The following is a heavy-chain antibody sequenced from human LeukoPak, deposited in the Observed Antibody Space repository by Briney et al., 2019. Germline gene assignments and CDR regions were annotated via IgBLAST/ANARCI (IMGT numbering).Heavy chain of an antibody. CDR1: GVTLSTYA. CDR3: ARDGPAAGLYLDY. D-gene: IGHD6-13*01. CDR2: INQDGSEK. Sequence: GGSLRLSCAASGVTLSTYAMSWARQAPGKGLEWVANINQDGSEKYYVDSVKGRFTISRDNAKNSLYLQMNSLRVEDTAVYYCARDGPAAGLYLDYWGQGILVTVSS. V-gene: IGHV3-7*03. J-gene: IGHJ4*02.